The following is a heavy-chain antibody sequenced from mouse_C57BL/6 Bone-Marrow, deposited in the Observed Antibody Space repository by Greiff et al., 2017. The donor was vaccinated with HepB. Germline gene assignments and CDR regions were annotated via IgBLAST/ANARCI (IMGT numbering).Heavy chain of an antibody. Sequence: DVKLQESGPGLVKPSQSLSLTCSVTGYSITSGYYWNWIRQFPGNKLEWMGYISYDGSNNYNPSLKNRISITRDTSKNQFFLKLNSVTTEDTATYYCAREPGYYAMDYWGQGTSVTVSS. CDR2: ISYDGSN. V-gene: IGHV3-6*01. J-gene: IGHJ4*01. CDR1: GYSITSGYY. D-gene: IGHD4-1*01. CDR3: AREPGYYAMDY.